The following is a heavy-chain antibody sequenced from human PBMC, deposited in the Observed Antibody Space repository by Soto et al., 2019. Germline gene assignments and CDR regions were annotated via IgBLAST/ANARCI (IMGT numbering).Heavy chain of an antibody. D-gene: IGHD5-12*01. V-gene: IGHV4-59*01. CDR1: GGSISSYY. CDR2: IYYSGST. Sequence: SETLSLTCTVSGGSISSYYWSWIRQPPGKGLEWIGYIYYSGSTNYNPSLKSRVTISVDTSKNQFSLKLSSVTAADTAVYYCASFVEMATISMGHFDYWGQGTLVTVS. J-gene: IGHJ4*02. CDR3: ASFVEMATISMGHFDY.